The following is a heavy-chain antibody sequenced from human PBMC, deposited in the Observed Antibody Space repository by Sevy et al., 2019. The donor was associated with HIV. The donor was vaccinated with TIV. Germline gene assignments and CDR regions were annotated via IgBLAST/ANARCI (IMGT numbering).Heavy chain of an antibody. CDR1: GFTFSTYS. CDR3: ARGFDRSGGSCYRA. CDR2: ISSSSSYI. J-gene: IGHJ4*02. Sequence: GGSLSLSCAASGFTFSTYSLTWVRQPPGKGLEWVSSISSSSSYIYYAGSVKGRFTISRDNAKNSLYLQMNSLRAEDTAVYYCARGFDRSGGSCYRAWGQGTLVTVSS. D-gene: IGHD2-15*01. V-gene: IGHV3-21*01.